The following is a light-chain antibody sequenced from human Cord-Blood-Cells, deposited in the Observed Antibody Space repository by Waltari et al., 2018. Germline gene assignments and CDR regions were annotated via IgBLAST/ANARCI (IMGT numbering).Light chain of an antibody. CDR1: QSVSSSY. V-gene: IGKV3-20*01. CDR3: QQYGSSPET. CDR2: GAS. J-gene: IGKJ1*01. Sequence: EIVLPQSPGTLSLSPVERATLSCRASQSVSSSYLAWYQQKPGQAPRLLIYGASSRATGIPDRFSGSGSGTDFTLTISRLEPEDFAVYYCQQYGSSPETFGQGTKVEIK.